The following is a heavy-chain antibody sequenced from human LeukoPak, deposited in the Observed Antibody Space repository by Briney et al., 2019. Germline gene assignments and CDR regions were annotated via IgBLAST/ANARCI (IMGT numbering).Heavy chain of an antibody. D-gene: IGHD3-22*01. CDR1: GFTFSSYA. V-gene: IGHV3-23*01. CDR3: AKVAYDSSGLSHDY. Sequence: GGSLRLSCAASGFTFSSYAMSWVRQAPGEGVEWVSAISGSGGSTYYADSVKGRFTISRDNSKNTLYLQMNSLRAEDTAVYYCAKVAYDSSGLSHDYWGQGTLVTVSS. CDR2: ISGSGGST. J-gene: IGHJ4*02.